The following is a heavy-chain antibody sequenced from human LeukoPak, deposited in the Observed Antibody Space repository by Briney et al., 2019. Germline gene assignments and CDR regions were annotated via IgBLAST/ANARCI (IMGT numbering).Heavy chain of an antibody. Sequence: GRSLRLSCAASGFTFSSYGMHWVRQAPGKELEWVAVISYDGSNKYYADSVKGRFTISRDNSKNTLYLQMNSLRAEDTAVYYCARDRYCSSTSCHRGVRYFDHWGRGTLVTVSS. J-gene: IGHJ2*01. CDR3: ARDRYCSSTSCHRGVRYFDH. V-gene: IGHV3-30*03. CDR1: GFTFSSYG. CDR2: ISYDGSNK. D-gene: IGHD2-2*01.